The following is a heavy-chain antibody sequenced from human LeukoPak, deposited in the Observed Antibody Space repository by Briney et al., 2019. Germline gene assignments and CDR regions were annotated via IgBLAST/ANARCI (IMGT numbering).Heavy chain of an antibody. CDR1: GFTFSDYY. Sequence: GGSLRLSCAASGFTFSDYYMSWIRQAPGKGLEWVSYISSSGSTIYYADSVKGRFTISRDNAKNSLYLQMNSLRAEDTAVYYCARDYGSGSTTYYYYYMDVWGKGTTVTISS. CDR2: ISSSGSTI. J-gene: IGHJ6*03. V-gene: IGHV3-11*01. CDR3: ARDYGSGSTTYYYYYMDV. D-gene: IGHD3-10*01.